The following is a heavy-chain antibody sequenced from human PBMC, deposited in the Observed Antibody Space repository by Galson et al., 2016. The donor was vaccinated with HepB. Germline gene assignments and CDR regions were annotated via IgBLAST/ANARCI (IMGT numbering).Heavy chain of an antibody. D-gene: IGHD3-22*01. CDR1: GFTFNNFA. J-gene: IGHJ6*02. CDR3: VRRGSGYHVFHFYGMDV. V-gene: IGHV3-23*01. CDR2: ASSIGGDT. Sequence: SLRLSCAGSGFTFNNFAMNWVRQAPGKGLEWVSTASSIGGDTFYADSVKGRFTISRDNSKNTVYLQMNSLGAEDTAVYYCVRRGSGYHVFHFYGMDVWGQGTTVTVSS.